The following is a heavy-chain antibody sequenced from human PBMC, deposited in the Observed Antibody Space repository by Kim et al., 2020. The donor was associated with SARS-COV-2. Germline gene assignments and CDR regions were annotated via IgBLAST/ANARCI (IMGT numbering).Heavy chain of an antibody. Sequence: YAQKFQGWVTMTRDTSISTAYMELSRLRSDDTAVYYCARVSYSSGWYLLYWGQGTLVTVSS. CDR3: ARVSYSSGWYLLY. V-gene: IGHV1-2*04. D-gene: IGHD6-19*01. J-gene: IGHJ4*02.